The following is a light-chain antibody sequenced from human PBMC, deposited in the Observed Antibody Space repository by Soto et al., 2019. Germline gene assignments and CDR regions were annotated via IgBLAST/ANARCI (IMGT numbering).Light chain of an antibody. Sequence: ESVLTQAAGALSMSPGERATISCRASQSVGNNYLAWYQQRPGQTPRLLIYGASSRATGIPDRFSGSGSGTDFSLTISTLEPEDFAVYYCQQYGRSPPITFGQGTRLEIK. CDR3: QQYGRSPPIT. CDR2: GAS. V-gene: IGKV3-20*01. J-gene: IGKJ5*01. CDR1: QSVGNNY.